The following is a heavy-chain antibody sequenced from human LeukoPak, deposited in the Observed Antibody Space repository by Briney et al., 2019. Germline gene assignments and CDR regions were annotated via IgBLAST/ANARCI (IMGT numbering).Heavy chain of an antibody. J-gene: IGHJ4*02. CDR3: ARETAVAGTDY. CDR2: IIPILGIA. D-gene: IGHD6-19*01. CDR1: GGTFSSYA. Sequence: SVKVSCKASGGTFSSYAISWVRQAPGQGLEWMGRIIPILGIANYAQKFQGRVTITADKSTSTAYMELSSLRSEDTTVYYCARETAVAGTDYWGQGTLVTVSS. V-gene: IGHV1-69*04.